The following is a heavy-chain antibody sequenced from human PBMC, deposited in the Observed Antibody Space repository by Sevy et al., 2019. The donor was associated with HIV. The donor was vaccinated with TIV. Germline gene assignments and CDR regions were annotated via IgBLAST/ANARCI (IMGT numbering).Heavy chain of an antibody. CDR2: IYYSGST. V-gene: IGHV4-61*01. CDR1: GGSVSSGSYY. D-gene: IGHD1-26*01. J-gene: IGHJ4*02. Sequence: SETLSLTCTVSGGSVSSGSYYWSWIRQPPGKGLEWIGYIYYSGSTNYNPSLKSRVTISVDTSKNQFSRKLSSVTAADTAVYYCARARYSGSYWGGDYWGQGTLVTVSS. CDR3: ARARYSGSYWGGDY.